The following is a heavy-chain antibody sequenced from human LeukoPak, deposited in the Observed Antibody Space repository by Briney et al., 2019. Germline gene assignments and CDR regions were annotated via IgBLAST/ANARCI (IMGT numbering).Heavy chain of an antibody. J-gene: IGHJ3*02. CDR1: GYTFTGYY. D-gene: IGHD5-24*01. CDR2: IIPIFGTA. CDR3: AREGVEMATIPAFDI. Sequence: SVKVSCKASGYTFTGYYMHWVRQAPGQGLEWMGGIIPIFGTANYAQKFQGRVTITADESTSTAYMELSSLRSEDTAVYYCAREGVEMATIPAFDIWGQGTMVTVSS. V-gene: IGHV1-69*13.